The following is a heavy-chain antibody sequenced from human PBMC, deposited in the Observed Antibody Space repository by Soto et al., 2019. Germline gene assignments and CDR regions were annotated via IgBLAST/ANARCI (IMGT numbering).Heavy chain of an antibody. V-gene: IGHV3-13*01. Sequence: GGSLRLSCAASGFTFSSYDMHWVRQATGKGLEWVSAIGTAGDTYYPGSVKGRFTISRENAKNSLYLQMNSLRAGDTAVYYCARGAWFGELLPVLGYMDVWGKGTTVTVSS. D-gene: IGHD3-10*01. J-gene: IGHJ6*03. CDR2: IGTAGDT. CDR1: GFTFSSYD. CDR3: ARGAWFGELLPVLGYMDV.